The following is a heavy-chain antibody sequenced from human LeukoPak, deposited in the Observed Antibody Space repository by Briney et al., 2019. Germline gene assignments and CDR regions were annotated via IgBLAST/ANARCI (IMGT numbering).Heavy chain of an antibody. D-gene: IGHD5-18*01. CDR3: ATSVDTALVGYFDY. J-gene: IGHJ4*02. CDR2: ISSSSSYI. Sequence: GGSLRLSCAASGFTFSSYSMNWVRQAPGKGLEWVSSISSSSSYIYYADSVRGRFTISRDNAKNSLYLQMNSQRAEDTAVYYCATSVDTALVGYFDYWGQGTLVTVSS. V-gene: IGHV3-21*01. CDR1: GFTFSSYS.